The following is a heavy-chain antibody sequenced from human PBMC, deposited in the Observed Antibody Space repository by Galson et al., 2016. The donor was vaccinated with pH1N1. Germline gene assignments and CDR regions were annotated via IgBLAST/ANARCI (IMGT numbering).Heavy chain of an antibody. V-gene: IGHV6-1*01. Sequence: CAISGDSVSSHSAAWNWISQSPSRGLEWLGRTYYRSKWYNDYAVSVKSRITINPDTSKNQFSLQLNSVTPEDTAVYYCARDGIAAAGIRRDQYYFDYWGQGTLVTVSS. J-gene: IGHJ4*02. D-gene: IGHD6-13*01. CDR3: ARDGIAAAGIRRDQYYFDY. CDR2: TYYRSKWYN. CDR1: GDSVSSHSAA.